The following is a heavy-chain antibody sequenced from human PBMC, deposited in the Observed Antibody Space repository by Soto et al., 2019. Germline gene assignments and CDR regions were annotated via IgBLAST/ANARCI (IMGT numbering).Heavy chain of an antibody. CDR2: INAGNGNT. D-gene: IGHD1-7*01. CDR3: ARDDRQDTGTTHYYYYMDV. V-gene: IGHV1-3*01. Sequence: PLASVKVSCKASGYTFTSYAMHWVRQAPGQRLEWMGWINAGNGNTKYSQKFQGRVTITRDTSASTAYMELSSLRSEDTAVYYCARDDRQDTGTTHYYYYMDVWGKGTTVTVSS. CDR1: GYTFTSYA. J-gene: IGHJ6*03.